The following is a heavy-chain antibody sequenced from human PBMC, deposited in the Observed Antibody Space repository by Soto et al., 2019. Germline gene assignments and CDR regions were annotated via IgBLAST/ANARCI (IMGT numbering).Heavy chain of an antibody. V-gene: IGHV4-34*01. D-gene: IGHD5-12*01. J-gene: IGHJ4*02. CDR1: GGSFSGYY. Sequence: QVQLQQWGAGLLKPLETLSLTCAVYGGSFSGYYWSWIRQPPGKGLEWIGEIYHSGSTNYNPSLKSRVTISVDTSKNQFSLKLSSVTAADTAVYYCARGSPYSGYAWWGQGTLVTVSS. CDR3: ARGSPYSGYAW. CDR2: IYHSGST.